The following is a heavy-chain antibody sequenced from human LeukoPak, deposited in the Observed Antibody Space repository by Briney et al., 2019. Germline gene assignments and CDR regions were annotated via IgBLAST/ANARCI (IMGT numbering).Heavy chain of an antibody. CDR1: GYTFTSYY. J-gene: IGHJ5*02. CDR3: AGGVYSSSSVNWFDP. CDR2: IKPSGGST. V-gene: IGHV1-46*01. Sequence: ASVKVSCKASGYTFTSYYMHWVRQAPGQGLEWMGIIKPSGGSTTYAQKFQGRVTMTRDTSTSTVYMELSSLGSEDTAVYYCAGGVYSSSSVNWFDPWGQGTLVTVSS. D-gene: IGHD6-6*01.